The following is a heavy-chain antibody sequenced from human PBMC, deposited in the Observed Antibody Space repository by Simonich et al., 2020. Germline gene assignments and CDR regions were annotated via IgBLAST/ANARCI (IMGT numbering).Heavy chain of an antibody. Sequence: PGGSLRLSCAASGFTFSSYEMNWVRQAPGKGLEWVSYISSSGSTIYYADSVKGRLTISRDNAKNSLYLKMNSLRAEDTAVYYCAREKWLRFAFDIWGQGTMVTVSS. CDR3: AREKWLRFAFDI. J-gene: IGHJ3*02. CDR1: GFTFSSYE. D-gene: IGHD5-12*01. V-gene: IGHV3-48*03. CDR2: ISSSGSTI.